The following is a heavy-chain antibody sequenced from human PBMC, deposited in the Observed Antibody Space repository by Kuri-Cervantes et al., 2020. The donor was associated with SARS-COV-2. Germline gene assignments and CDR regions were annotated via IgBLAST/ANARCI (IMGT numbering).Heavy chain of an antibody. D-gene: IGHD2-2*01. Sequence: GSLRLSCAVYAGSFSVYYWSWIRQPPGKGLEWIGEINHSGSTNYNPSLKSRVTISVDTSKNQFSLKLSSVTAADTAVYYCARDRPAYYYYYYGMDVWGQGTTVTVSS. CDR1: AGSFSVYY. J-gene: IGHJ6*02. CDR2: INHSGST. V-gene: IGHV4-34*01. CDR3: ARDRPAYYYYYYGMDV.